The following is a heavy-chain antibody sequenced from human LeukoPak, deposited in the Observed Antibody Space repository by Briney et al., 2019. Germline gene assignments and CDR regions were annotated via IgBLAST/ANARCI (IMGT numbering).Heavy chain of an antibody. CDR1: GFTFSNYA. CDR2: ISSSGSTI. D-gene: IGHD6-19*01. CDR3: ARDQVGPVD. V-gene: IGHV3-48*03. J-gene: IGHJ4*02. Sequence: GGSLRLSCAASGFTFSNYAMNWVRQAPGKGLEWVSYISSSGSTIYYADSVKGRFTISRDNAKNSLYLQMNSLRAEDTAVYYRARDQVGPVDWGQGTLVTVSS.